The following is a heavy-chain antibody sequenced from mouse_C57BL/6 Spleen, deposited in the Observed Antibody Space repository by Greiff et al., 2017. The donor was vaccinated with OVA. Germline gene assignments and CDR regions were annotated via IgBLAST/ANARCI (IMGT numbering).Heavy chain of an antibody. J-gene: IGHJ4*01. CDR3: ARWRSYYGSSAMDY. Sequence: VKLMESGAELARPGASVKLSCKASGYTFTSYGISWVKQRTGQGLEWIGEIYPRSGNTYYNEKFKGKATLTADKSSSTAYMELRSLTSEDSAVYFCARWRSYYGSSAMDYWGQGTSVTVSS. CDR1: GYTFTSYG. CDR2: IYPRSGNT. V-gene: IGHV1-81*01. D-gene: IGHD1-1*01.